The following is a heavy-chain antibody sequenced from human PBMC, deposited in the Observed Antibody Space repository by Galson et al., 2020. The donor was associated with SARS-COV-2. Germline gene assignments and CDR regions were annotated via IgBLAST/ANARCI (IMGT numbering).Heavy chain of an antibody. Sequence: GGSLRLSCAASGLTFSNTEMNWVRQAPGKGLEWLSYISMSGITIYYADSVKGRFTISRDNAENSLYLQMNSLRAEDTGIYYCVTGDVWFEAWGQGTLVTVAS. J-gene: IGHJ5*02. CDR1: GLTFSNTE. D-gene: IGHD7-27*01. CDR3: VTGDVWFEA. V-gene: IGHV3-48*03. CDR2: ISMSGITI.